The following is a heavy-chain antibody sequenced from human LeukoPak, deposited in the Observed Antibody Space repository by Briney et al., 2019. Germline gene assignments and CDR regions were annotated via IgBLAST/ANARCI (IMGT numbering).Heavy chain of an antibody. CDR1: GFRFSDFT. V-gene: IGHV3-23*01. Sequence: QSGGSLRLSCAASGFRFSDFTMTWVRQAPGKGLEWVSAISGSGGSTYYADSVKGRFTISRDNSKNTLYLQMNSLRAEDTAVYYCAKAPDPVDYYDSSGPVGSPSYYFDYWGQGTLVTVSS. CDR2: ISGSGGST. J-gene: IGHJ4*02. D-gene: IGHD3-22*01. CDR3: AKAPDPVDYYDSSGPVGSPSYYFDY.